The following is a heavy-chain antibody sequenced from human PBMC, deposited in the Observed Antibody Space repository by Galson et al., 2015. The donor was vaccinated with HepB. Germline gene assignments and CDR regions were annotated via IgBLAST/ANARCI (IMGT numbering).Heavy chain of an antibody. CDR2: ISHGGST. D-gene: IGHD1-1*01. Sequence: NWVRQAPGKGLEWIGYISHGGSTSYNPSLWSRVTISVDRSKNQFSLKLSSMTAADTAVYYCARRFTNWDAFDIWGQGTMVTVS. J-gene: IGHJ3*02. CDR3: ARRFTNWDAFDI. V-gene: IGHV4-30-2*01.